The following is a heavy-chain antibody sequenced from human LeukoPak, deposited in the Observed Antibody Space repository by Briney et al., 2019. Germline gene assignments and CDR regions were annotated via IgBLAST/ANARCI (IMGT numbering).Heavy chain of an antibody. D-gene: IGHD1-26*01. J-gene: IGHJ6*02. Sequence: GGSLRLSCAASGFTVSSNYMSWVRQAPGKGLGWVSVIYSGGSTYYADSVKGRFTISRDNSRNTLYLQMNSLRAEDTAVYYCAKDSGRSGSYYGMDVWGQGTTVTVSS. CDR1: GFTVSSNY. V-gene: IGHV3-53*01. CDR2: IYSGGST. CDR3: AKDSGRSGSYYGMDV.